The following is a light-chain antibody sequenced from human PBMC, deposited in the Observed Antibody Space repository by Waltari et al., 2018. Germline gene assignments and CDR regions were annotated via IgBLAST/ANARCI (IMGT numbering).Light chain of an antibody. CDR2: KAS. J-gene: IGKJ2*01. CDR3: QQYNSYSGYT. Sequence: DIQMTQSPSTMSASVGDRVTHTCRASQSISSWLAWYQQKPGKAPKLLIYKASSLESGVPSRFSGSGSGTEFTLTISSLQPDDFATYYCQQYNSYSGYTFGQGTKLEIK. CDR1: QSISSW. V-gene: IGKV1-5*03.